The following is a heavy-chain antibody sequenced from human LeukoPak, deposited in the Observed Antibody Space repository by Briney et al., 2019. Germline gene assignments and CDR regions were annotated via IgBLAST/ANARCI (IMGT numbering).Heavy chain of an antibody. CDR1: GGSISSGGYY. Sequence: TLSLTCTVSGGSISSGGYYWSWIRQHPGKGLEWIGYIYYSGSTYYNPSLKSRVTISVDTSKNQFSLRLSSVTAADTAVYYCARAPGVLRYFDWPLTFDYWGQGTLVTVSS. CDR3: ARAPGVLRYFDWPLTFDY. V-gene: IGHV4-31*03. D-gene: IGHD3-9*01. CDR2: IYYSGST. J-gene: IGHJ4*02.